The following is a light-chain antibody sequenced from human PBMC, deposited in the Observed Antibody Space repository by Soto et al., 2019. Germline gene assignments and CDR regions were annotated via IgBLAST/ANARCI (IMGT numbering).Light chain of an antibody. Sequence: EIVLTQSPGTLSLSPGERATLSCRASQRVSSNYLAWYQQKPGQAPRLLIHGASNRATGIPDRFSGSGSGTDFTLTISRLEPEDFAVYYCQQYGSSPWTFGHGTKVEIK. J-gene: IGKJ1*01. CDR3: QQYGSSPWT. CDR1: QRVSSNY. V-gene: IGKV3-20*01. CDR2: GAS.